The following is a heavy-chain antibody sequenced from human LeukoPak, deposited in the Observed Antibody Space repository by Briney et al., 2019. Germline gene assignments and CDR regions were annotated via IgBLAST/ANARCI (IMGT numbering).Heavy chain of an antibody. D-gene: IGHD4-17*01. Sequence: PGGSLRLSCAASGFTFSSYAMSWVRQAPGKGLEWVSSISRSGGSTYYADSVKGRFTISRDNSKNTLYLQMNSLRAEDTAVYYCAKGATVTTLDSYYYGMDVWGQGTTVNVSS. J-gene: IGHJ6*02. CDR3: AKGATVTTLDSYYYGMDV. CDR2: ISRSGGST. CDR1: GFTFSSYA. V-gene: IGHV3-23*01.